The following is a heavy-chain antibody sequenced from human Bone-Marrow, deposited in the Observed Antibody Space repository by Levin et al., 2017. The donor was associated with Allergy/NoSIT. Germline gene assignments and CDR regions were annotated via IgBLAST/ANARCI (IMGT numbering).Heavy chain of an antibody. J-gene: IGHJ4*02. D-gene: IGHD3-10*01. Sequence: SVKVSCKASGGSFSSIVLSWVRQAPGQGLEWIGGIIPLFETGNYAQKFQGRVTITADEYTSTVYMELSSLRSDDTAVYYCARGKDSSTSSLAFWGQGTLVTVSS. CDR2: IIPLFETG. CDR1: GGSFSSIV. V-gene: IGHV1-69*13. CDR3: ARGKDSSTSSLAF.